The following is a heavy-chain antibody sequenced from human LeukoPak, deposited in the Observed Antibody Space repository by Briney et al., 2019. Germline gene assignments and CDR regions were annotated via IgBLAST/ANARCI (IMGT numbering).Heavy chain of an antibody. V-gene: IGHV4-39*07. D-gene: IGHD2-2*01. J-gene: IGHJ4*02. CDR1: GGSISSSSYY. CDR3: ARARYCSSTSCYRTLYYFDY. Sequence: SETLSLTCTVSGGSISSSSYYWGWIRQPPGKGLEWIGSIYYSGSTYYNPSLKSRVTISVDTSKNQFSLKLSSVTAADTAVYYCARARYCSSTSCYRTLYYFDYWGQGTLVTVSS. CDR2: IYYSGST.